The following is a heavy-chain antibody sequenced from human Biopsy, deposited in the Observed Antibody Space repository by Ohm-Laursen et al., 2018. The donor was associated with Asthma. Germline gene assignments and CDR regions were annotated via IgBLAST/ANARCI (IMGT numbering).Heavy chain of an antibody. V-gene: IGHV3-23*01. D-gene: IGHD6-13*01. CDR2: ISGNSGIT. J-gene: IGHJ4*02. Sequence: LSPTCTVSGGSISSYYWSWVRQAPGKGLEWVSTISGNSGITYYADSVKGRFTISRDNSQNTLYLHMDSLSAEDTAVYYCAKDRSGTWYGFDYWGQGTLVTVSS. CDR3: AKDRSGTWYGFDY. CDR1: GGSISSYY.